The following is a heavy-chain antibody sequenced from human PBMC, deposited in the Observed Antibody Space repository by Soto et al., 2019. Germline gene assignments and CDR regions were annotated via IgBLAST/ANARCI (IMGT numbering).Heavy chain of an antibody. D-gene: IGHD4-17*01. CDR3: ARGSRDYGGNERFDE. Sequence: SETLSLTCTVSGDSISSYYWSWIRQPPGKGLEWIGYIYYSGSTNYNPSLKSRVTISVDTSKNQFSLKLTSVTAADTAVYYCARGSRDYGGNERFDEWGQGTLVTVSS. V-gene: IGHV4-59*12. J-gene: IGHJ4*02. CDR2: IYYSGST. CDR1: GDSISSYY.